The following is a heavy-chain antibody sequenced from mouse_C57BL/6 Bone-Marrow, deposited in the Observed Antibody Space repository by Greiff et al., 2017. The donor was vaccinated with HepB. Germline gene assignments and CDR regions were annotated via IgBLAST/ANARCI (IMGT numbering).Heavy chain of an antibody. J-gene: IGHJ4*01. Sequence: QVQLQQPGAELVKPGASVKLSCKASGYTFTSYWMQWVKQRPGQGLEWIGEIDPSDSYTNYNQKFKGKATLTVDTSSSTAYMQLSSLTSEDSAVYYCARSDEGYAMDYWGQGTSVTVSS. CDR1: GYTFTSYW. CDR3: ARSDEGYAMDY. CDR2: IDPSDSYT. V-gene: IGHV1-50*01.